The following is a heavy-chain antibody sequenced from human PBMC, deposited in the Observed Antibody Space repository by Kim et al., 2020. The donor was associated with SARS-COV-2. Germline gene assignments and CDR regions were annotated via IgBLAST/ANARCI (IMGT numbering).Heavy chain of an antibody. CDR1: GYTFDTYA. CDR2: INGGNGNT. V-gene: IGHV1-3*01. Sequence: ASVKVSCNASGYTFDTYALYWVRQAPGQRFEWMGWINGGNGNTRYSQNFQGRVTITRDTSATTAYMELSSLTSKDTAVYYCAREGSGSYNWLDPWGQGTLVTVSS. J-gene: IGHJ5*02. CDR3: AREGSGSYNWLDP. D-gene: IGHD3-10*01.